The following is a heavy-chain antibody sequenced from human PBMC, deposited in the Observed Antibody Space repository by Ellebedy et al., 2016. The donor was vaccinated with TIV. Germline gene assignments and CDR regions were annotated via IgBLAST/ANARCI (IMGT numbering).Heavy chain of an antibody. D-gene: IGHD2/OR15-2a*01. CDR2: SCFSGST. CDR3: ARVAQYSFEV. Sequence: SETLSLTCTVSGGSISNGGYCWSWIRQHTGKGLEWIGYSCFSGSTYYGPSLKSRVTISEDTSKNQFSLKLSSVTAADTAVYYRARVAQYSFEVWGLGTLVTVSS. CDR1: GGSISNGGYC. V-gene: IGHV4-31*03. J-gene: IGHJ3*01.